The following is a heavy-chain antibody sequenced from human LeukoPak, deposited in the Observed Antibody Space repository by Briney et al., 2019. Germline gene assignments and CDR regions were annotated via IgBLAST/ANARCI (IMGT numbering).Heavy chain of an antibody. V-gene: IGHV3-9*01. CDR2: VNRNSGTI. D-gene: IGHD1-26*01. CDR1: VATLLDYA. J-gene: IGHJ3*01. Sequence: GGSLTLSCPAPVATLLDYARHGFRQVPGKGLDWVGGVNRNSGTIAYGDSVKGRFTISRDNARNSLYLQMNSLRTEDTALYYCAKDLAVGTTPRVYAFDVWGQGTMVTVS. CDR3: AKDLAVGTTPRVYAFDV.